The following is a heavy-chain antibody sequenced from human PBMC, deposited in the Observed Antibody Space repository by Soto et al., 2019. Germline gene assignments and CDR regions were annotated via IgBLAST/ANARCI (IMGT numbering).Heavy chain of an antibody. J-gene: IGHJ4*02. D-gene: IGHD2-21*01. CDR2: INPSGGST. CDR3: AKAFCDTATCLPSDS. V-gene: IGHV1-46*01. Sequence: ASVKVSCKASGYTFTSYYMHWVRQAPGQGLEWMGIINPSGGSTSYAQKFQGRVTMTRDTSTSTVYMELSSLRSEDTAVYFCAKAFCDTATCLPSDSWGQGTLVTVSS. CDR1: GYTFTSYY.